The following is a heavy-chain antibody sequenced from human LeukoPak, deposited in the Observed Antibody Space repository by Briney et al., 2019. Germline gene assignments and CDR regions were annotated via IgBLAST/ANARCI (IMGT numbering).Heavy chain of an antibody. Sequence: GESLKISCKCSGNSFTSYWIGWVRQMPGKGLEWMGIIYPGDSDTRYSPSFQGQVTISVDQSISTAYLQWSSLKASDTAMYYCARLPYYDTSGYLDYWGQGTLVIVSS. CDR3: ARLPYYDTSGYLDY. D-gene: IGHD3-22*01. J-gene: IGHJ4*02. CDR1: GNSFTSYW. CDR2: IYPGDSDT. V-gene: IGHV5-51*01.